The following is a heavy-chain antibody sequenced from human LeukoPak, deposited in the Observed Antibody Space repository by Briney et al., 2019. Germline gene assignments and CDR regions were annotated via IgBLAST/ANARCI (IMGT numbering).Heavy chain of an antibody. D-gene: IGHD3-3*01. V-gene: IGHV1-46*01. CDR1: GYTFTSYH. Sequence: GASVKVSCKASGYTFTSYHMHWVRQAPGQGLEWMGIINPSGGSTSYAQKFQGRVTMTRDTSTSTVHMELSSLRSEDTAVYYCARALPYYDFWSGYEYWGQGTLVTVSS. J-gene: IGHJ4*02. CDR2: INPSGGST. CDR3: ARALPYYDFWSGYEY.